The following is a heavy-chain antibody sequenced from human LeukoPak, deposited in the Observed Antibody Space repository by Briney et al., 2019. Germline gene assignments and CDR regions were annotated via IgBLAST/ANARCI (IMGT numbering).Heavy chain of an antibody. D-gene: IGHD6-6*01. V-gene: IGHV3-13*01. Sequence: GGSLRLSCTAAGFIFNDFDFHWVRQGPGKGLDWASAIGIGGDTHYSGSVKGRFTISRDNAKNSLYLQMNSLRAEDTAVYYCARDRLEYSSSSGFDYWGQGTLVTVSS. CDR3: ARDRLEYSSSSGFDY. CDR2: IGIGGDT. J-gene: IGHJ4*02. CDR1: GFIFNDFD.